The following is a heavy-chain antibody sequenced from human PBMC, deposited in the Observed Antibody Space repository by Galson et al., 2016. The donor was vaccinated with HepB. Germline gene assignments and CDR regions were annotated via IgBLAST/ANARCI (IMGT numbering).Heavy chain of an antibody. J-gene: IGHJ4*02. CDR3: AMGNSGWPDY. CDR2: INRDGSEK. CDR1: GFSFSASG. D-gene: IGHD6-19*01. V-gene: IGHV3-7*01. Sequence: SLRLSCAASGFSFSASGIHWVRQAPGKGLEWVAIINRDGSEKYSVDSLKGRFTISRDNAKNSLYLQMNSLRAEDTAVYYCAMGNSGWPDYWGQGTLVTVSS.